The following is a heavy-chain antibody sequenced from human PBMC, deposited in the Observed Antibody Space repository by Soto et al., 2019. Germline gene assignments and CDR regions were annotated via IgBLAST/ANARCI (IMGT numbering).Heavy chain of an antibody. V-gene: IGHV1-69*13. J-gene: IGHJ4*01. Sequence: SVKVSCKAAGGTFSSYAISWVRQAPGQGLEWMGGIIPIFGTANYAQKFQGRVTITADESTSTAYMELSSLRSEDTAVYYCARTRGYSYGYCPYCGHGTLVTVSP. D-gene: IGHD5-18*01. CDR3: ARTRGYSYGYCPY. CDR1: GGTFSSYA. CDR2: IIPIFGTA.